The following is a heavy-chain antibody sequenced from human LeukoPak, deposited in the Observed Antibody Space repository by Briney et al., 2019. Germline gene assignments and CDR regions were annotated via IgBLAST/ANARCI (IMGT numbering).Heavy chain of an antibody. CDR1: GGTFSSYA. CDR2: IIPILGIA. Sequence: ASVKVSCKASGGTFSSYAISWVRQAPGQGLEWMGRIIPILGIANYAQKFQGRVTITADKSTSTAYMELSSLRSEDTAVYYCARDRKEDGYNSGYWGQGTLVTVSS. J-gene: IGHJ4*02. V-gene: IGHV1-69*04. D-gene: IGHD5-24*01. CDR3: ARDRKEDGYNSGY.